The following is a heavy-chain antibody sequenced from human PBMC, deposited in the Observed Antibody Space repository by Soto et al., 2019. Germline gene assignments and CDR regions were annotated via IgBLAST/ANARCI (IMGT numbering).Heavy chain of an antibody. CDR1: GYTFTSYA. V-gene: IGHV1-8*02. J-gene: IGHJ6*02. D-gene: IGHD6-19*01. CDR2: MNPNSGNT. Sequence: ASVKVSCKASGYTFTSYAMHWVRQAPGQRLEWMGWMNPNSGNTGYAQKFQGRVTMTRNTSISTAYMELSSLRSEDTAVYYCARANRVSSGWSGGYYYYGMDVWGQGSTVTFSS. CDR3: ARANRVSSGWSGGYYYYGMDV.